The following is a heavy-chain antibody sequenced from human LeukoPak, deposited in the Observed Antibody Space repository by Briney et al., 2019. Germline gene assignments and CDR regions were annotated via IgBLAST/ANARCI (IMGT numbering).Heavy chain of an antibody. J-gene: IGHJ6*02. D-gene: IGHD3-3*01. Sequence: SETLSLTCTVSGGSISSYYWSWIRQPAGKGLEWIGRFYTSGSTNYNPSLKSRVTMSVDTSKNQFSPKLSSVTAADTAVYYCARDRGITIFGVVLEYGMDVWGQGTTVTVSS. CDR2: FYTSGST. CDR3: ARDRGITIFGVVLEYGMDV. V-gene: IGHV4-4*07. CDR1: GGSISSYY.